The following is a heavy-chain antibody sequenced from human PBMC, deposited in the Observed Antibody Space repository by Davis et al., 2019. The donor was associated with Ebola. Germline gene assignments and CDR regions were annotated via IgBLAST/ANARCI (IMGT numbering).Heavy chain of an antibody. V-gene: IGHV3-53*01. CDR1: GFTVSDHY. Sequence: GESLKISCAASGFTVSDHYMSWVRQAPGKGLEWVSVISAGGNTNYADSVQGRFTISRDISKATVYLQMNSLRAEDTAVYYCASTWDGNSYFDFWGQGTLVTVSS. CDR2: ISAGGNT. CDR3: ASTWDGNSYFDF. D-gene: IGHD4-23*01. J-gene: IGHJ4*02.